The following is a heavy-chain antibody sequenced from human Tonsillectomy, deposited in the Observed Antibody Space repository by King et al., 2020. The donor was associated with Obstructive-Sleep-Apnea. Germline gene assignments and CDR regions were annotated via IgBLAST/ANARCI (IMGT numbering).Heavy chain of an antibody. CDR1: GYTFTNYD. CDR2: RNPNGGNT. Sequence: QLVQSGAEVRKPGASVKVSCKASGYTFTNYDINWVRQATGQGLEWMGWRNPNGGNTGYAQEFQGRVTMTRNTSISTAYMELSSLRAEDTAVYYCATRRGAGSSAYWGQGTLVTVSS. V-gene: IGHV1-8*01. CDR3: ATRRGAGSSAY. D-gene: IGHD3-22*01. J-gene: IGHJ4*02.